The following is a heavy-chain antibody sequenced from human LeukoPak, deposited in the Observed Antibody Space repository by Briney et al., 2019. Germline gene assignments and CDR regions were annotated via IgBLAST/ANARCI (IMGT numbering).Heavy chain of an antibody. Sequence: GGSLRLSCAASGFTFDDYAMHWVRQAPGKGLEWVSGIIWNSGSIGYADSVKGRFTISRDNAKNSLYLQMNSLRAEDTAVYYCAREHLGYCSSTSCPVAFDIWGQGTMVTVSS. D-gene: IGHD2-2*01. CDR1: GFTFDDYA. J-gene: IGHJ3*02. CDR2: IIWNSGSI. CDR3: AREHLGYCSSTSCPVAFDI. V-gene: IGHV3-9*01.